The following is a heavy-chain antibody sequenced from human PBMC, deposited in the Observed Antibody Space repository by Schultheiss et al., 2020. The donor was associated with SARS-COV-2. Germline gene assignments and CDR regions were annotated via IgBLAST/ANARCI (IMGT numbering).Heavy chain of an antibody. D-gene: IGHD3-10*01. CDR3: ARDRRGWFDP. J-gene: IGHJ5*02. CDR1: GGSISSYY. CDR2: IYYSGST. V-gene: IGHV4-39*02. Sequence: SETLSLTCTVSGGSISSYYWSWIRQPPGKGLEWIGSIYYSGSTYYNPSLKSRVTISVDTSKNQFSLQLNSVTPEDTAVYYCARDRRGWFDPWGQGTLVTVSS.